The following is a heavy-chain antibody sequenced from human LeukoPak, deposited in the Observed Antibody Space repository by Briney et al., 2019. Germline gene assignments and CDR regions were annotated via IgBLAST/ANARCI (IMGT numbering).Heavy chain of an antibody. J-gene: IGHJ3*02. D-gene: IGHD3-10*01. CDR3: AKTRSFTMVRGVAFDI. V-gene: IGHV3-23*01. Sequence: QAGGSLRLSCAASGFTFSSYAMSWVRQAPGKGLEWVSAISGSGGSTYYADSVKGRFTISRDNSKNTLYLQMNSLRAEDTAVYYCAKTRSFTMVRGVAFDIWGQGTMVTVSS. CDR1: GFTFSSYA. CDR2: ISGSGGST.